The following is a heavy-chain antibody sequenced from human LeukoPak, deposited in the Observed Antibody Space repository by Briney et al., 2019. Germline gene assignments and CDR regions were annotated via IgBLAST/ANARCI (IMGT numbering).Heavy chain of an antibody. V-gene: IGHV3-23*01. CDR1: GFTFSSYA. CDR3: ARDLRRQERNGMDV. Sequence: GGSLRLSCAASGFTFSSYAMSWVRQAPGKGLEWVSAISGSGGSTYYADSVKGWFTISRDNSKNTLYLQMNSLRAEDTAVYYCARDLRRQERNGMDVWGQGTTVTVSS. J-gene: IGHJ6*02. CDR2: ISGSGGST. D-gene: IGHD1-1*01.